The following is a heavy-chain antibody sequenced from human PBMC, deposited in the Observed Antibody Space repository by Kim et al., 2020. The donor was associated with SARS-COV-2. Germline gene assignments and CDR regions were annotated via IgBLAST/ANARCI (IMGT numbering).Heavy chain of an antibody. CDR1: GFTFSSYG. Sequence: GGSLRLSCAASGFTFSSYGMHWVRQASGKGLEWVAVISYDGSNKYYADSVKGRCTISRDNSKNTLYLQRNSLRAEDTAVYYCAKGAGIVGATTSFGYWGQGTLVTVSS. CDR3: AKGAGIVGATTSFGY. V-gene: IGHV3-30*18. D-gene: IGHD1-26*01. CDR2: ISYDGSNK. J-gene: IGHJ4*02.